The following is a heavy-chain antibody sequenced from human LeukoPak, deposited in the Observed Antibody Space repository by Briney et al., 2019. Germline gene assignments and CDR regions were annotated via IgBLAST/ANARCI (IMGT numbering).Heavy chain of an antibody. V-gene: IGHV1-8*02. D-gene: IGHD6-19*01. CDR3: ATLAVAGRRRYYFDY. CDR2: LNPNSGNT. Sequence: GASVKVSCKASGYTFTSYDINWVRQATGQGLEWMGWLNPNSGNTGYAQKFQGRVTMTRNTSISTAYMELSSLRSEDTAVYYRATLAVAGRRRYYFDYWGQGTLVTVSS. J-gene: IGHJ4*02. CDR1: GYTFTSYD.